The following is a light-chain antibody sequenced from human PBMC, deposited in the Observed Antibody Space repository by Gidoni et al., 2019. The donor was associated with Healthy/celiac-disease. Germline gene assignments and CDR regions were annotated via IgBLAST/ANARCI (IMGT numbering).Light chain of an antibody. V-gene: IGKV4-1*01. CDR3: QQYYSTPF. CDR1: QSVLYSSNNKNY. Sequence: DIVMTQSPDSLAVPLGERATINCKSSQSVLYSSNNKNYLAWYQQKPGQPPKLLIYWASTRESGVPDRFSGSGSGTDFTLTISSLQAEDVAVYYCQQYYSTPFFXQXTKLETK. J-gene: IGKJ2*01. CDR2: WAS.